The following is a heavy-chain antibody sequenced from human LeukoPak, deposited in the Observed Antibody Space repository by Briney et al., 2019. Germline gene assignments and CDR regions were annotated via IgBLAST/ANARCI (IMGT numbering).Heavy chain of an antibody. Sequence: GGSLRLSCAASGFTFSSYSMNWVRQAPGKGLEWVSYISSSSSYIYYADSVKGRFTISRDNAKNSLYLQMNSLRAEDTAVYYCARDRYIYDSSGYYWAYWGQGTLVTVSS. J-gene: IGHJ4*02. D-gene: IGHD3-22*01. V-gene: IGHV3-21*05. CDR2: ISSSSSYI. CDR1: GFTFSSYS. CDR3: ARDRYIYDSSGYYWAY.